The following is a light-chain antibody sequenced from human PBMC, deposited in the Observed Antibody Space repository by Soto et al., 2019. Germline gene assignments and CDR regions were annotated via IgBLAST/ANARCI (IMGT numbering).Light chain of an antibody. V-gene: IGKV1-5*01. J-gene: IGKJ5*01. CDR3: QQYNSYSVT. Sequence: DIQLTQSPSTLSSSLGDRVTITCRASQSISSSVAWYQQKPGKAPKLLVYDASSCESGVPTWFGARGSGTEFPLTSSRLQHDDFATYYGQQYNSYSVTFCQGTRLEIK. CDR1: QSISSS. CDR2: DAS.